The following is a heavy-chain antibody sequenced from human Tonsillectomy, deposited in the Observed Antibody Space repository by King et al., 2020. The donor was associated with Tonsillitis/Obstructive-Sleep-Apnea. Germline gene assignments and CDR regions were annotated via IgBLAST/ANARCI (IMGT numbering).Heavy chain of an antibody. D-gene: IGHD6-19*01. CDR1: GFTFSSYA. CDR2: ISGSGGST. CDR3: AKGEERFVFIAVGLH. J-gene: IGHJ4*02. V-gene: IGHV3-23*04. Sequence: VQLVESGGGLVQPGGSLRLSCAASGFTFSSYAMSWVRQAPGKGLEWVSTISGSGGSTYYADSVKGRFTISRDNSRNTLYLQMNSLRAEDTAVFYCAKGEERFVFIAVGLHWGQGTLVTVSS.